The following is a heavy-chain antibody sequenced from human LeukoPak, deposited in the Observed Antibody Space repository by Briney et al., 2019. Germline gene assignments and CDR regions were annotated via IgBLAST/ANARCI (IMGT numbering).Heavy chain of an antibody. CDR1: GGSFSGYY. CDR3: ARGDRRRSNPAPTPKRYYYGMDV. CDR2: INHSGST. J-gene: IGHJ6*02. V-gene: IGHV4-34*01. D-gene: IGHD2-2*01. Sequence: SETLSLTCAVYGGSFSGYYWSWIRQPPGKGLEWIGEINHSGSTNYSPSLKSRVTISVDTSKNQFSLKLSSVTAADTAVYYCARGDRRRSNPAPTPKRYYYGMDVWGQGTTVTVSS.